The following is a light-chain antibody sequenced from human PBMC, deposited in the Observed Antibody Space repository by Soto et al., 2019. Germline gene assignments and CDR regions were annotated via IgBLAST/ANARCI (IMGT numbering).Light chain of an antibody. CDR2: GAS. J-gene: IGKJ4*02. Sequence: DIQMTQSPSSLSASVGDRVSITCRASQSICIHLNCYQQKPGKAPQLLIYGASTLQHGVPSRFGGSGSGTHFTLSINPLQPEDFATYYCQLTYTIPLTFGGGNRLELK. V-gene: IGKV1-39*01. CDR1: QSICIH. CDR3: QLTYTIPLT.